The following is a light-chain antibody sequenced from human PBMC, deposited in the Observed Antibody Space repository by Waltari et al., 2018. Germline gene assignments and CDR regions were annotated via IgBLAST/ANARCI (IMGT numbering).Light chain of an antibody. CDR3: CSYGGSYTLVV. J-gene: IGLJ2*01. Sequence: QSALTQPRSVSGSPGQSVTISCTGSSGDVGDFTYVSWYQQHPGKAPKPMIYDVTKRPSGVPDRFSGSRSADTASLTISGLQAEDEADYYCCSYGGSYTLVVFGGGTKLTVL. CDR1: SGDVGDFTY. CDR2: DVT. V-gene: IGLV2-11*01.